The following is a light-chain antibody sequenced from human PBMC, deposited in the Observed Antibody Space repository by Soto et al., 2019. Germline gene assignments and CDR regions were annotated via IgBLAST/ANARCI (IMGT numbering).Light chain of an antibody. V-gene: IGKV1-13*02. J-gene: IGKJ2*01. CDR1: QGISSA. CDR2: DAS. Sequence: AIQLTQSPSSLSASVGDRVTITCRASQGISSALAWYQQKPGKAPKLLIYDASSFESGVPSRFSGSGSGTDFTLTISSLQPEDFATYCCQQSNSYPYTFGQGTKLEIK. CDR3: QQSNSYPYT.